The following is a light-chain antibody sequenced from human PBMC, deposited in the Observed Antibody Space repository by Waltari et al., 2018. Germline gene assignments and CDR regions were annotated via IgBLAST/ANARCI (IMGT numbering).Light chain of an antibody. V-gene: IGLV2-23*03. Sequence: SALTQPASVSGSRGQSITISCTGLSDDYDIPNFVSWYQQLPDKAPKLIIYDGTQRPSGVSPLFSASTSGSTASLTISGLQADDEADYFCCSYGSSYTLLFGGGTRLTVL. CDR2: DGT. CDR3: CSYGSSYTLL. CDR1: SDDYDIPNF. J-gene: IGLJ2*01.